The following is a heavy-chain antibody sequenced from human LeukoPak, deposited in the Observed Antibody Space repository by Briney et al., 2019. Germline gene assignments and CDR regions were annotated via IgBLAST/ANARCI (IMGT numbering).Heavy chain of an antibody. Sequence: SVKVSCKASGGTFSSYAISWVRQAPGQGLEWMGRIIPIFGTANYAQKFQGSVTITTDEYTSTAYMELSSLRSEDTAVYYCARGGTLIQEYYFDYWGQGTLVTVSS. J-gene: IGHJ4*02. D-gene: IGHD5-18*01. CDR1: GGTFSSYA. CDR3: ARGGTLIQEYYFDY. V-gene: IGHV1-69*05. CDR2: IIPIFGTA.